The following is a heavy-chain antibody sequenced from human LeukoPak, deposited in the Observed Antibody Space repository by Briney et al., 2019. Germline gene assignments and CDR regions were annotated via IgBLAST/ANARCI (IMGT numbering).Heavy chain of an antibody. CDR1: GYSISSGYY. J-gene: IGHJ3*02. D-gene: IGHD1-26*01. CDR3: AKGGPLEASYYSFSHDAFDI. V-gene: IGHV4-38-2*02. Sequence: PSETLSLTCTVSGYSISSGYYWGWIRQPPGKGLEWIGSIYHSGSTYYNPSLKSRVTISVDTSKNQFSLKLSSVTAADTAVYYCAKGGPLEASYYSFSHDAFDIWGQGTMVTVSS. CDR2: IYHSGST.